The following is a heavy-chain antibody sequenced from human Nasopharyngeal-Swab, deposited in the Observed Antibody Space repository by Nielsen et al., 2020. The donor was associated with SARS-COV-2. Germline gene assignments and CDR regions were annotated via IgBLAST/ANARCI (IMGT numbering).Heavy chain of an antibody. CDR3: ATARQGITIFGVLYYYYMDV. D-gene: IGHD3-3*01. J-gene: IGHJ6*03. Sequence: LRLSCTVSGGSISSGDYYWSWLRQPPGKGLDGIGYINYSGSPYYNPSLKSRVTISVDTSKNQFPLKLSSVTAADTAVYYCATARQGITIFGVLYYYYMDVWGKGTTVTVSS. V-gene: IGHV4-30-4*01. CDR1: GGSISSGDYY. CDR2: INYSGSP.